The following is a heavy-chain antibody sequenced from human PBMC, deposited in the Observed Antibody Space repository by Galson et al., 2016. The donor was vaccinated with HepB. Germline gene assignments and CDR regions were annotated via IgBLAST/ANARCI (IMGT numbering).Heavy chain of an antibody. CDR3: ARDGSYDFWSGYYSRFDT. Sequence: LSLTCTVSGGSISSYYWSWIRQPPGKGLEWIGYIYYSGTTHYNPSLKNRVSISVDTSKDQFSLKLRSVTDADTAVYYCARDGSYDFWSGYYSRFDTWGQGTLVTVSS. V-gene: IGHV4-59*12. D-gene: IGHD3-3*01. CDR1: GGSISSYY. CDR2: IYYSGTT. J-gene: IGHJ5*02.